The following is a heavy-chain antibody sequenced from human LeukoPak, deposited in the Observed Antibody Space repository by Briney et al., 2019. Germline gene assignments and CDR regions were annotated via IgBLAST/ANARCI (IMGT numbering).Heavy chain of an antibody. CDR3: ARDVYYYGSGSYFLDY. Sequence: SETLSLTCTVSGGSISSYYWSWIRQPAGKGLEWIGRIYTSGSTNYNPSLKSRVTMSVDTSKNQFSLKLSSVTAADTAVYCCARDVYYYGSGSYFLDYWGQGTLVTVSS. V-gene: IGHV4-4*07. CDR1: GGSISSYY. D-gene: IGHD3-10*01. J-gene: IGHJ4*02. CDR2: IYTSGST.